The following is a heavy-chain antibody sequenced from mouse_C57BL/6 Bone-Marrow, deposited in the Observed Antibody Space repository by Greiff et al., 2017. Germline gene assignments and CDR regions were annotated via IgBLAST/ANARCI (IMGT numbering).Heavy chain of an antibody. CDR3: ASSSWAWFAY. J-gene: IGHJ3*01. CDR1: GFTFSSYG. Sequence: EVMLVESGGDLVKPGGSLKLSCAASGFTFSSYGMSWVRQTPDKRLEWVATISSGGSYTYYPDRVKGRFTISRDNAKNTLYLQMSSLKSEDTAMYYCASSSWAWFAYWGQGTLVTVSA. V-gene: IGHV5-6*01. D-gene: IGHD1-1*01. CDR2: ISSGGSYT.